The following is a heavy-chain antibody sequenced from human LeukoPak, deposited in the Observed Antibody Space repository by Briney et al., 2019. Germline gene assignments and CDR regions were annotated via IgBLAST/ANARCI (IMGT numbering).Heavy chain of an antibody. D-gene: IGHD5-12*01. CDR3: ARRDSGYDQYYIDY. Sequence: SETLSLTCTVSGGSISSSSYYWGWIRQPPGRGLEWIGSIYYSGSTYYNPSLKSRVTISVDTSKNQFSLKLSSVTAADTAVYYCARRDSGYDQYYIDYWGQGTLVTVSS. CDR2: IYYSGST. J-gene: IGHJ4*02. CDR1: GGSISSSSYY. V-gene: IGHV4-39*01.